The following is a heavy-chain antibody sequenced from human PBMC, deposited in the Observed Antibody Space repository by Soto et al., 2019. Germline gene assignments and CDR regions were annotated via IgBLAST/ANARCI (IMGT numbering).Heavy chain of an antibody. CDR2: IYYSGTT. CDR3: ARGFAHDSRGYYSFGYYYYGMDV. V-gene: IGHV4-31*03. Sequence: PSETLSLTCTVSGGSIISGGYYWYWIRQHPGKGLEWIVYIYYSGTTYYNPSLKSRVTMSIDTSKNQFSLKLSSVTAADTAVYFCARGFAHDSRGYYSFGYYYYGMDVWGQGTTVTVSS. D-gene: IGHD3-22*01. CDR1: GGSIISGGYY. J-gene: IGHJ6*02.